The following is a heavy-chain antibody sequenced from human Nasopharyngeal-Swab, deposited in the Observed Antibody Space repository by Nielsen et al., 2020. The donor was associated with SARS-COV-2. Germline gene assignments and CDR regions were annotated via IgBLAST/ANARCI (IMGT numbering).Heavy chain of an antibody. D-gene: IGHD3-22*01. V-gene: IGHV3-7*03. J-gene: IGHJ4*02. CDR3: AGNHDNTF. CDR2: IKPGGSEK. Sequence: GESLKISCVVSGFTFSDHWMNWVRQAPGKGLEWVANIKPGGSEKYYVDSVKGRFTISRDNARNSLFLQMDSLRVEDTAIYYCAGNHDNTFWGQGNLVAVS. CDR1: GFTFSDHW.